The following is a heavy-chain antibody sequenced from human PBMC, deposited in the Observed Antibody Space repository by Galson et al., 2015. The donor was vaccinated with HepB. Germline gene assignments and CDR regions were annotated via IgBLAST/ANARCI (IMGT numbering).Heavy chain of an antibody. CDR2: IYSGGST. CDR3: ASDTDSSGWPDAFDI. Sequence: SLRLSCAASGFTVSSNYMSWVRQAPGKGLEWVSVIYSGGSTYYADSVKGRFTISRDNSKNTLYLQMNSLRAEDTAVYYCASDTDSSGWPDAFDIWGQATRGTVSS. CDR1: GFTVSSNY. V-gene: IGHV3-53*01. D-gene: IGHD6-19*01. J-gene: IGHJ3*02.